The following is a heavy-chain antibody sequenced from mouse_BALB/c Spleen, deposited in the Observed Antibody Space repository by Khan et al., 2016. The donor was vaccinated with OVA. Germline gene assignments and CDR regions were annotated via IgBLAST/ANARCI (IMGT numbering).Heavy chain of an antibody. CDR1: GYSITSDYA. CDR2: ISYSGST. Sequence: EVQLQESGPGLVKPSQSLSLTYTVTGYSITSDYAWNWIRQFPGNKLEWMGYISYSGSTNYNPALKSRISITRDTSKNQFFLQLNSVITEDTATYYCARDGSRYNYAMDYWGQGTSVTVSS. CDR3: ARDGSRYNYAMDY. D-gene: IGHD2-3*01. J-gene: IGHJ4*01. V-gene: IGHV3-2*02.